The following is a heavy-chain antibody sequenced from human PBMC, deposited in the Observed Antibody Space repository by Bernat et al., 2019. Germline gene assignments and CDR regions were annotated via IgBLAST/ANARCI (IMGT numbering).Heavy chain of an antibody. D-gene: IGHD5/OR15-5a*01. CDR2: INSDGSTT. J-gene: IGHJ4*02. V-gene: IGHV3-74*01. CDR3: ARRLRASSAVSTGY. Sequence: EVQLVESGGGVVQPGGSLRLSCAASGFTFSTYCMHWVRQAPGKGLVWVSRINSDGSTTSYADSVKGRFTISRDNAKNTLYLQMNSLRVEDTAVYYCARRLRASSAVSTGYWGQGTLVTVSS. CDR1: GFTFSTYC.